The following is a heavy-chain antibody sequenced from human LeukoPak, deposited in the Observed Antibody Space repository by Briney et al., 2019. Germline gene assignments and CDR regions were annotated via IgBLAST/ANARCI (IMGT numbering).Heavy chain of an antibody. CDR1: GGSISSSSYY. V-gene: IGHV4-39*01. Sequence: SETLSLTCTVSGGSISSSSYYWGWIRQPPGKGLEWIGSIYYSGNTYYNPSLKSRVTISVDTSKNQFSLKLSSVTAADTAVYYCARRTDDYNYLDYWGQGTLVTVSS. CDR2: IYYSGNT. J-gene: IGHJ4*02. D-gene: IGHD5-24*01. CDR3: ARRTDDYNYLDY.